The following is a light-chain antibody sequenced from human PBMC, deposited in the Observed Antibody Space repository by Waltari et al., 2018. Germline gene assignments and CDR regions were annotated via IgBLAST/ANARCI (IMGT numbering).Light chain of an antibody. Sequence: DIQMAQSPSSLSASVGDRVTITCRTSQSITSYLNWYQQKPGRAPKLLIYAASTLQSGVPSRFSGSGSGTDFTLTITGLQPDDFATYYCQQYSTYLRTFGQGTKVEIK. CDR1: QSITSY. J-gene: IGKJ1*01. CDR3: QQYSTYLRT. CDR2: AAS. V-gene: IGKV1-39*01.